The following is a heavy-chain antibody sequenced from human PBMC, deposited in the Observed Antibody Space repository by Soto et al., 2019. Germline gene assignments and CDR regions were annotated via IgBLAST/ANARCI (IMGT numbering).Heavy chain of an antibody. V-gene: IGHV3-48*01. CDR2: ISSSSSTI. D-gene: IGHD3-9*01. J-gene: IGHJ5*02. CDR3: ARECYDILTGYSGFDP. CDR1: GFTFSSYS. Sequence: GGSLRLSCAASGFTFSSYSMNWVRQAPGKGLEWVSYISSSSSTIYYADSVKGRFTISRDNAKNSLYLQMNSLRAEDTAVYYCARECYDILTGYSGFDPWGQGTLVTVSS.